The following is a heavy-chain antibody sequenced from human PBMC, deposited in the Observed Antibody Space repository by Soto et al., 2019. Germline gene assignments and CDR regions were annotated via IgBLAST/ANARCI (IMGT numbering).Heavy chain of an antibody. CDR3: CRTKAN. V-gene: IGHV3-73*02. J-gene: IGHJ4*02. Sequence: EVQLVESGGGLVQPGGSLKLSCAASGFTFSGSAMHWVRQASGKGLAWVGRIRSKANSYATAYAASVKGRFTIAREEGKNTAYLQRNSLKAEDTAVYYWCRTKANWGQGTLVTVSS. CDR2: IRSKANSYAT. CDR1: GFTFSGSA.